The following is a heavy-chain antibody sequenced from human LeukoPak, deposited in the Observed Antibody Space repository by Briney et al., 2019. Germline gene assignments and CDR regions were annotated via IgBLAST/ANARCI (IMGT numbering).Heavy chain of an antibody. CDR3: ARSDDGYYSPYNWFDP. J-gene: IGHJ5*02. CDR1: GFTFSSYS. D-gene: IGHD3-22*01. CDR2: ISSSSSTI. Sequence: GGSLRLSCAASGFTFSSYSMNWVRQAPGKGLEWVSYISSSSSTIYYADSVKGRFTISRDNAKNSLYLQMNSLRDEDTAVYYCARSDDGYYSPYNWFDPWGQGTLVTVSS. V-gene: IGHV3-48*02.